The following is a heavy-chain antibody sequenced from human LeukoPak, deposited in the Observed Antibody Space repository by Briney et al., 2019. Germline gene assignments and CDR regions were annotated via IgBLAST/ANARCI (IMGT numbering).Heavy chain of an antibody. CDR3: ARGMQQLYHFDS. D-gene: IGHD6-13*01. J-gene: IGHJ4*02. V-gene: IGHV4-59*01. CDR1: GGSISSYY. CDR2: IYYSGST. Sequence: PSGTLSLTCAVSGGSISSYYWSWIRQPPGKGLEWIGYIYYSGSTNYNPSLKSRVTISVDTSKNQFSLKLSSVTAADTAVYYCARGMQQLYHFDSWGRGTLVTVSS.